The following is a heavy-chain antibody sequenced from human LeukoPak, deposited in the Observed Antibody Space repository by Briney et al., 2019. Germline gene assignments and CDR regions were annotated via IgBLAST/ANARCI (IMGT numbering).Heavy chain of an antibody. D-gene: IGHD2-2*01. J-gene: IGHJ4*02. CDR1: GFTFDDYA. Sequence: PGGSLRLSCAASGFTFDDYAMHWVRQAPGKGLEWVSGISWNSGNIDYADSVKGRFTISRDNAKNSLYLQMNSLRAEDTALYYCAKDISLGGYCSGTSCYFDYWGQGTLVTVSS. CDR3: AKDISLGGYCSGTSCYFDY. V-gene: IGHV3-9*01. CDR2: ISWNSGNI.